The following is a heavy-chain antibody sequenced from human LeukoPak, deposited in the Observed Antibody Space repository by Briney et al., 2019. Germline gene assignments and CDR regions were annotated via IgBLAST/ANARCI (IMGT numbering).Heavy chain of an antibody. J-gene: IGHJ6*02. CDR3: ARVLGYCSSTSCLYYYYGMDV. CDR1: GGTISSYY. V-gene: IGHV4-59*01. Sequence: PSETLSLTCTVSGGTISSYYWSWIRHPPGKGLEWIGYIYYSGSTNYNPSLKSRVTISVDTSKNQFSLKLSSVTAADTAVYYCARVLGYCSSTSCLYYYYGMDVWGQGTTVTVSS. D-gene: IGHD2-2*01. CDR2: IYYSGST.